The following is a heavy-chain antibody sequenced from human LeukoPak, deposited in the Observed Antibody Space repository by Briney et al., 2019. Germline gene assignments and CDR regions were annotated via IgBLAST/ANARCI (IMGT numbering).Heavy chain of an antibody. J-gene: IGHJ5*02. CDR2: ISSSGSTI. Sequence: PGGSLRLSCAASGFTFSDYYMSWIRQAPGKGLERVSYISSSGSTIYYADSVKGRFTISRDNAKKSLYLQMNSLRAEDTAVYYCARTPAAHTVTTTNWFDPWGQGTLVTVSS. CDR1: GFTFSDYY. V-gene: IGHV3-11*01. D-gene: IGHD4-11*01. CDR3: ARTPAAHTVTTTNWFDP.